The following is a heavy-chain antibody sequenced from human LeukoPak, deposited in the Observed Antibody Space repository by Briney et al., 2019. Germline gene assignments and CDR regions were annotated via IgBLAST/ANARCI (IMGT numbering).Heavy chain of an antibody. CDR3: ARDFGNYYGSGSYRYYYYGMDV. CDR2: IDGSSSRT. V-gene: IGHV3-11*06. Sequence: GGSLRLSCAASGFIFSDYYMAWMRQAPGKGLEWVSYIDGSSSRTKYADSVKGRFTISRDNAKNSLYLQMNSLRDEDTAVYYCARDFGNYYGSGSYRYYYYGMDVWDQGTTVTVSS. J-gene: IGHJ6*02. D-gene: IGHD3-10*01. CDR1: GFIFSDYY.